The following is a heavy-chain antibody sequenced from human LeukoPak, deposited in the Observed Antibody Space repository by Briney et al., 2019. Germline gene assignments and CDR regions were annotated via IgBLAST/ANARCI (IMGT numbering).Heavy chain of an antibody. CDR1: GFRFSSHG. Sequence: PGGSLRLSCVASGFRFSSHGMNWVRQAPGKGLEWVSHINANSRNMDYADSVKGRFTISRDNAKNSQYLQMNNLRAEDTAVYYCARDYEYASDIWGQGAMVTVSS. V-gene: IGHV3-48*01. CDR3: ARDYEYASDI. D-gene: IGHD3-3*01. J-gene: IGHJ3*02. CDR2: INANSRNM.